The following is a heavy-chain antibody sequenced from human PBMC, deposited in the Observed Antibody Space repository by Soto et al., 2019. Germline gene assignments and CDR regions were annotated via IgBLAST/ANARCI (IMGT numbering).Heavy chain of an antibody. CDR3: ARDQQQLVIPGFDY. Sequence: PGGSLILSCAASGFTFSGYCMHWVRQAPGKGLEWVAVITSSSSNIYYADSVKGRFTISRDNAKNSLYLQMNSLRAEDTAVYYCARDQQQLVIPGFDYWGQGTLVTVSS. D-gene: IGHD6-13*01. V-gene: IGHV3-21*01. J-gene: IGHJ4*02. CDR2: ITSSSSNI. CDR1: GFTFSGYC.